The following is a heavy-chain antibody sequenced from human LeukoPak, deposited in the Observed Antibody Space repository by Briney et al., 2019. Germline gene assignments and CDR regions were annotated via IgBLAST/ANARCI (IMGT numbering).Heavy chain of an antibody. V-gene: IGHV1-69*04. CDR1: GGTFSSYA. CDR3: ARAGLYSSLFDY. J-gene: IGHJ4*02. Sequence: SSVKVSCKASGGTFSSYAISWVRQAPGQGLEWMGRIITILGIANYAQKFQGRVTITADKSTSTAYMELSSLRSEDTAVYYCARAGLYSSLFDYWGQGTLVTVSS. CDR2: IITILGIA. D-gene: IGHD6-19*01.